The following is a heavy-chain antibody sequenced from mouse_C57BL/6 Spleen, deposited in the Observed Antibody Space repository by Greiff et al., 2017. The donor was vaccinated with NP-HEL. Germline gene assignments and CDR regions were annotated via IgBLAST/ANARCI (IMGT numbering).Heavy chain of an antibody. Sequence: QVQLQQPGAELVRPGTSVKLSCKASGYTFTSYWMHWVKQRPGQGLEWIGVIDPSDSYTNYNQKFKGKATLTVDTSSSTAYMQLSSLTSEDSAVYYCASPPYYSNYRVFAYWGQGTLVTVSA. CDR3: ASPPYYSNYRVFAY. V-gene: IGHV1-59*01. D-gene: IGHD2-5*01. J-gene: IGHJ3*01. CDR1: GYTFTSYW. CDR2: IDPSDSYT.